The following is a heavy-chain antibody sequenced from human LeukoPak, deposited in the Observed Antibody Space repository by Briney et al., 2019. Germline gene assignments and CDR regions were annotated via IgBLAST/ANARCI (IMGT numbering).Heavy chain of an antibody. CDR3: ARSRKITMVRGALDY. J-gene: IGHJ4*02. Sequence: GGSLRLSCAASGFSFSNYWMSWVRQAPGKGLEWVATIRNDGSDKYYLDSVKGRFTISRDNAKNSLYLQMNSLRAEDTAVYYCARSRKITMVRGALDYWGQGTLVTVSS. CDR2: IRNDGSDK. D-gene: IGHD3-10*01. V-gene: IGHV3-7*01. CDR1: GFSFSNYW.